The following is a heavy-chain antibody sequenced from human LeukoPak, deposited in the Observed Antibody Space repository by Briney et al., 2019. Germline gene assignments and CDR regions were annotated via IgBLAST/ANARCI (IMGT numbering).Heavy chain of an antibody. V-gene: IGHV3-23*01. Sequence: QPGGSLRLSCAASGFTFSSYAMSWVRQAPGKGLEWVSAISGSGGSTYYADSVKGRFTISRDNSKNTLYLQMNSLRAEDTAVYYCAKDSIAAAGRQNYFDYRGQGTLVTVSS. D-gene: IGHD6-13*01. CDR1: GFTFSSYA. J-gene: IGHJ4*02. CDR3: AKDSIAAAGRQNYFDY. CDR2: ISGSGGST.